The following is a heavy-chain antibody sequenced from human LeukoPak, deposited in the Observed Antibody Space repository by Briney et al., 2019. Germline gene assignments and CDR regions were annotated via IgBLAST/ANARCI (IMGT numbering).Heavy chain of an antibody. CDR1: GFTFSSYG. D-gene: IGHD2-2*01. Sequence: GGSLRLSCAASGFTFSSYGMPWVRQAPGKGLEWVAVIWYDGSNKYYADSVKGRFTISRDNSKNTLYLQMNSLRAEDTAVYYCARAPVLCSSTSCYDQYFDYWGQGTLVTVSS. CDR2: IWYDGSNK. J-gene: IGHJ4*02. CDR3: ARAPVLCSSTSCYDQYFDY. V-gene: IGHV3-33*01.